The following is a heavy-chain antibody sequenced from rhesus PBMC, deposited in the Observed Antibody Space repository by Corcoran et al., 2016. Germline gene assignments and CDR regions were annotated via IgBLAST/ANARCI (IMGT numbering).Heavy chain of an antibody. Sequence: QVQLQESGPGLVTPSETLSLTCAVSGYSLSSGYYWGWIRQPPGTGLAYIGYICGSSVINYYNPSLKSRVTSVKDTAMNQCSLKLSSGTSAETVVYYCASFNSGCCTYYFDYWVQGCLFTVSS. CDR3: ASFNSGCCTYYFDY. CDR1: GYSLSSGYY. J-gene: IGHJ4*01. D-gene: IGHD6-37*01. CDR2: ICGSSVIN. V-gene: IGHV4-99*01.